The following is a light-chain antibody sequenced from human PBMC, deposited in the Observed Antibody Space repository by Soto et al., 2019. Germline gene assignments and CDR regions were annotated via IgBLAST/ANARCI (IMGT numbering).Light chain of an antibody. Sequence: EIVMTQSPATLSVSPGERAALSCRASQSVSGNLAWYQQKPGQAPRLLIYGPSTRATGIPARFSGSGSGTEFTLTISSLQSEDFAVYYCQQYNNWPLTFGGGTKVEIK. CDR3: QQYNNWPLT. CDR1: QSVSGN. V-gene: IGKV3-15*01. J-gene: IGKJ4*01. CDR2: GPS.